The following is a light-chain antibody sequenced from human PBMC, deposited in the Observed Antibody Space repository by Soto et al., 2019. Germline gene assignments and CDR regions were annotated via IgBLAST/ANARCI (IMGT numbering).Light chain of an antibody. J-gene: IGKJ1*01. CDR1: QSVHAY. CDR2: DTG. V-gene: IGKV3-11*01. CDR3: QQRSNWPPWT. Sequence: EIVLTQSPATLSLSPGERATLSCRASQSVHAYLAWYQQRPGQAPSLLIYDTGTRATGIPDRFSGSGSGSGTDFTLTISSLEPEDSAVYYCQQRSNWPPWTFGQGTRVEIK.